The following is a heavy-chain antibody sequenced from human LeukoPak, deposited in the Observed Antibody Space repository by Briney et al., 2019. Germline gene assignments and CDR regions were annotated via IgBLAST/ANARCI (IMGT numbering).Heavy chain of an antibody. Sequence: GGSLRLSCAASGFTFSSYAMSWVRQAPGKGLEWVSAISGSGGSTYYADSVKGRFTISRDNSKNTLYLQMNSLRAEDTAVYCCAKDRSSSWYWFAFDIWGQGTMVTVSS. V-gene: IGHV3-23*01. D-gene: IGHD6-13*01. J-gene: IGHJ3*02. CDR3: AKDRSSSWYWFAFDI. CDR2: ISGSGGST. CDR1: GFTFSSYA.